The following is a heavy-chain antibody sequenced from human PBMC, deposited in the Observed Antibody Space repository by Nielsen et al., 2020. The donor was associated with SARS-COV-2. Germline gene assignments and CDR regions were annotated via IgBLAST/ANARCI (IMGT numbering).Heavy chain of an antibody. CDR3: ATGNKIFDDAFDV. CDR2: IFYRGNT. J-gene: IGHJ3*01. V-gene: IGHV4-61*01. Sequence: SETLSLTCIVSGGSISTGSHYWSWIRQPPGKGLEWIGYIFYRGNTNYNPSLKSRVTISVDTSKNQFSLRLTSVTAADTAVYFCATGNKIFDDAFDVWGQGALVTVSA. D-gene: IGHD1/OR15-1a*01. CDR1: GGSISTGSHY.